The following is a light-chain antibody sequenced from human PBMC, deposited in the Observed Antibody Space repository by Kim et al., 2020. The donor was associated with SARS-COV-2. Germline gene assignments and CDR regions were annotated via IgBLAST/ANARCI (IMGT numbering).Light chain of an antibody. V-gene: IGLV2-11*01. CDR1: SSDVGGYNY. J-gene: IGLJ1*01. Sequence: QSALTQPRSVSGSPGQPVTISCTGTSSDVGGYNYVSWYQQHPGKAPKLMIYDVSKRPSGVPDRFSGSKSGNTASLTISGLQAEDEADYYCCSYAGSYTFAVFGTGTKVTVL. CDR3: CSYAGSYTFAV. CDR2: DVS.